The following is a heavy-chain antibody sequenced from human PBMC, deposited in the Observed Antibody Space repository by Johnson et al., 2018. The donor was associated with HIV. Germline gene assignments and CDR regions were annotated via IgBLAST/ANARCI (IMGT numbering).Heavy chain of an antibody. D-gene: IGHD1-26*01. CDR3: VRGSGSYYLVKGAFDI. CDR1: GFTFSDYY. Sequence: QMLLVESGGGLVKPGGSLRLSCAASGFTFSDYYMSWIRQTPGKGLEWVSYISSSGGTIYYADSVKGRFSISRDNAKNSLYLQMTTLRAEDTAVYYCVRGSGSYYLVKGAFDIWGQGTMVTVSS. V-gene: IGHV3-11*04. J-gene: IGHJ3*02. CDR2: ISSSGGTI.